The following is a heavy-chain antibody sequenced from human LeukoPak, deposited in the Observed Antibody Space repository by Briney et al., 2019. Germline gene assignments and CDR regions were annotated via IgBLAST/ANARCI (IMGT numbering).Heavy chain of an antibody. CDR1: GYTFTSYG. J-gene: IGHJ3*02. CDR3: ARGGRWELRRTYAFDI. V-gene: IGHV1-18*01. Sequence: ASVKVSCKASGYTFTSYGISWVRQAPGQGLEWMGWISAYNGHTNYAQKFQGRVTMTTDTSTSTASMEVRRLRSADTAVYYCARGGRWELRRTYAFDIWGQGTMVTVSS. CDR2: ISAYNGHT. D-gene: IGHD1-26*01.